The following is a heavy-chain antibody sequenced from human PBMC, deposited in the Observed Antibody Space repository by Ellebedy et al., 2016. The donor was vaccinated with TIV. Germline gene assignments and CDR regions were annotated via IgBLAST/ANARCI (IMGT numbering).Heavy chain of an antibody. D-gene: IGHD3-10*01. CDR2: IKSKTDGGTT. Sequence: GESLKISCAASGFTFSNAWMSWVRQAPGKGLEWVGRIKSKTDGGTTDYAAPVKGRFTISRDDSKNTLYLQMNSLKTEDTAVYYCTTEGSGSYGYYGMDVWGQGTTVTVSS. CDR1: GFTFSNAW. V-gene: IGHV3-15*01. CDR3: TTEGSGSYGYYGMDV. J-gene: IGHJ6*02.